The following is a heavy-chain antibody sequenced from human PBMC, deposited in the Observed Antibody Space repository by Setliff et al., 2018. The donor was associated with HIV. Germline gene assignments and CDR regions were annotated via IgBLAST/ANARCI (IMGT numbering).Heavy chain of an antibody. CDR3: ARSRYSSSSGDY. CDR1: GDTFTSYD. J-gene: IGHJ4*02. V-gene: IGHV1-8*02. CDR2: MTPYSGNT. Sequence: GASVKVSCKASGDTFTSYDINWVRQAAGHGLEWMGWMTPYSGNTGYAQKFQGRVTMTTDTSTSTAYMELRSLTSDDTAVYYCARSRYSSSSGDYWGQGTLVTVSS. D-gene: IGHD6-6*01.